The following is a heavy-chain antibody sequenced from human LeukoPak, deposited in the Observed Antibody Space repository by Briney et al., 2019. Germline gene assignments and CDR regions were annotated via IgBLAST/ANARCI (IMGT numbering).Heavy chain of an antibody. CDR3: ARDICGFDY. V-gene: IGHV3-48*01. CDR2: ISSSSSTI. CDR1: GFTFSSYS. Sequence: GGSLRLSCAASGFTFSSYSMNWVRQAPGKGLEWVSYISSSSSTIYYADSVKGRFTISRDNAKNSLYLQMNSLRAEDTAVYYCARDICGFDYWGQGTLVTVSS. J-gene: IGHJ4*02.